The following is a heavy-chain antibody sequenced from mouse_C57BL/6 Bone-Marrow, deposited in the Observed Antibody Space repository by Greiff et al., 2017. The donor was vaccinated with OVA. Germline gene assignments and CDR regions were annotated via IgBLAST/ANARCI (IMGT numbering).Heavy chain of an antibody. CDR2: IRNKANGYTT. J-gene: IGHJ2*01. Sequence: EVHLVESGGGLVQPGGSLSLSCAASGFTFTDYYMSWVRQPPGKALEWLGFIRNKANGYTTEYSASVKGRFTISRDNSQSILYLQMNALRAEDSATYYCARYISGSPDYWGQGTTLTVSS. V-gene: IGHV7-3*01. CDR1: GFTFTDYY. D-gene: IGHD1-1*01. CDR3: ARYISGSPDY.